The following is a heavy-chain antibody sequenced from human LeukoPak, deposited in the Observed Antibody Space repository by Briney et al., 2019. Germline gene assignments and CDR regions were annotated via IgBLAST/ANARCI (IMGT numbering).Heavy chain of an antibody. Sequence: GGSLRLSCAASEFTFSIYSMNWVRQAPGKGLEWVSSISSGSTYIYYAGSVKGRFNISRDNAKNSLYMQMNTLRAEDTAVYYCEGSDTTGYSPREWDYWYFDLWVRGTLVTVSS. CDR2: ISSGSTYI. D-gene: IGHD3-9*01. CDR3: EGSDTTGYSPREWDYWYFDL. CDR1: EFTFSIYS. V-gene: IGHV3-21*01. J-gene: IGHJ2*01.